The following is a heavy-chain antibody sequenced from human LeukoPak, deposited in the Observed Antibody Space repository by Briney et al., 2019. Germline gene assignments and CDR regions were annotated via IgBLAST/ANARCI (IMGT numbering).Heavy chain of an antibody. Sequence: PGGSLRLSCAASGFTFSSYSMNWVRQAPGKGLEWVSSISSSSSYIYYADSVKGRFTISRDNAKNSLYLQMNSLRAEDTAVYYCAKDSQIITIFGVVIGYFDYWGQGTLVTVSS. CDR3: AKDSQIITIFGVVIGYFDY. D-gene: IGHD3-3*01. CDR1: GFTFSSYS. CDR2: ISSSSSYI. V-gene: IGHV3-21*04. J-gene: IGHJ4*02.